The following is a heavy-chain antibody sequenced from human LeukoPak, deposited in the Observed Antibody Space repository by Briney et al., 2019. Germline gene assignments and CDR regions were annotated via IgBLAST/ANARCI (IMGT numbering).Heavy chain of an antibody. J-gene: IGHJ4*02. D-gene: IGHD3-10*01. CDR2: ISYDGSNK. CDR1: GFTFSSYG. CDR3: ANARAFMVRGDFDY. Sequence: GGSLRLSCAASGFTFSSYGMHWVRQAPGKGLEWVAVISYDGSNKYYADSVKGRFTISRDNSKNTLYLQMNSLRAEDTAVYYCANARAFMVRGDFDYWGQGTLVTVSS. V-gene: IGHV3-30*18.